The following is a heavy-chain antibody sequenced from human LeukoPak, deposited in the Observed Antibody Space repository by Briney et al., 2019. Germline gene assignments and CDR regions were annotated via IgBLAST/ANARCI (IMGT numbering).Heavy chain of an antibody. J-gene: IGHJ4*02. CDR1: GGSISSGSYY. D-gene: IGHD6-13*01. CDR2: IYTSGGT. V-gene: IGHV4-61*02. Sequence: SETLSLTCTVSGGSISSGSYYWSWIRQPAGKGLEWIGRIYTSGGTNYNPSLKSRVTISVDTSKNQFSLKLSSVTAADTAVYYCARGHIAAALFDYWGQGTLVTVSS. CDR3: ARGHIAAALFDY.